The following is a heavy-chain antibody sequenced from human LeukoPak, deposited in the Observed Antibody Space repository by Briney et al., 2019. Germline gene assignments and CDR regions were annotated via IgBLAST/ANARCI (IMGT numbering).Heavy chain of an antibody. CDR1: GGSISSSSYY. J-gene: IGHJ5*02. Sequence: SETLSLTCTVSGGSISSSSYYWGWIRQPPGKGLEWIGSIYYSGSTYYNPSLKSRVTISVDTSKNQFSLKLSSVTAADTAVYYCARRGTGIFNSWFDPWGQGTLVTVSP. CDR3: ARRGTGIFNSWFDP. D-gene: IGHD3-10*01. V-gene: IGHV4-39*01. CDR2: IYYSGST.